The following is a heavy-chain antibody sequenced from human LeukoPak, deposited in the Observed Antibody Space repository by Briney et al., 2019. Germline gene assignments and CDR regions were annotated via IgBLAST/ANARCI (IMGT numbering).Heavy chain of an antibody. CDR1: GYSFTSYW. CDR2: IYPDDSDT. Sequence: GESLRISCKGSGYSFTSYWIGWVRQMPGKGLEWMGIIYPDDSDTRYSPSFQGQVTISADNSISTASLQWSSLKASDTAMYYCARQRPLRDGTYTYYYYDLDVWGQGTTVTVSS. D-gene: IGHD1/OR15-1a*01. CDR3: ARQRPLRDGTYTYYYYDLDV. J-gene: IGHJ6*02. V-gene: IGHV5-51*01.